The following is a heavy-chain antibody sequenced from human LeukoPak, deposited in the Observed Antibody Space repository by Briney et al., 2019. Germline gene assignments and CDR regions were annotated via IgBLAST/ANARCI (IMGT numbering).Heavy chain of an antibody. V-gene: IGHV7-4-1*01. CDR1: GYTFSSYG. Sequence: ASVKVSCTASGYTFSSYGISWVRQAPGQGLGWMGWINTDTGNPTYAQGFTGRFVFSLDTSVSTAYLQIGSLKADDTAVYYCARGRYCSGGSCYGDYWGQGSLVTVSS. CDR2: INTDTGNP. CDR3: ARGRYCSGGSCYGDY. D-gene: IGHD2-15*01. J-gene: IGHJ4*02.